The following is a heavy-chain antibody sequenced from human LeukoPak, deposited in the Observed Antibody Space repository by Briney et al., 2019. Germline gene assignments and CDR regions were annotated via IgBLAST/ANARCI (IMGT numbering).Heavy chain of an antibody. Sequence: ASVKVSCKASGYTFTGHYLHWVRQAPGQGLEWMGWIDPNTGGTNYVQKFQGRVTMTRDTSITTVYMEPSRLRSGDTAVYYCARLQQLINDYWGQGTLVTVSS. CDR3: ARLQQLINDY. CDR1: GYTFTGHY. V-gene: IGHV1-2*02. CDR2: IDPNTGGT. J-gene: IGHJ4*02. D-gene: IGHD6-13*01.